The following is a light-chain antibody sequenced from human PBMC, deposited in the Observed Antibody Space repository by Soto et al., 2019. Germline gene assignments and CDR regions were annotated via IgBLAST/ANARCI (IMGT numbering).Light chain of an antibody. Sequence: DTVMTQSPLSLPVTPGEPASISCKSSQSLLHSNGYNYVDWYLQKPGQSPQLLISLASNRASGVXDXXSGSGAGTDFTLEISRVEAEDVGVYYCRQPLQAPPTFGQGTKVEIK. J-gene: IGKJ1*01. CDR1: QSLLHSNGYNY. CDR2: LAS. V-gene: IGKV2-28*01. CDR3: RQPLQAPPT.